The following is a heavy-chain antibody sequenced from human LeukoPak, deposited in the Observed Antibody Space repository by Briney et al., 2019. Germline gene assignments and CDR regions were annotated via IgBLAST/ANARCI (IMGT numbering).Heavy chain of an antibody. V-gene: IGHV1-24*01. CDR2: FDPEDGET. CDR1: GYTLTELS. J-gene: IGHJ4*02. D-gene: IGHD3-10*01. Sequence: ASVKVSCKVSGYTLTELSMHWVRQAPGKGLEWMGGFDPEDGETIYAQKFQGRVTMTEDTSTDTAYMELSSLGSEDTVVYYCATVWFGELWCFDYWGQGTLVTVSS. CDR3: ATVWFGELWCFDY.